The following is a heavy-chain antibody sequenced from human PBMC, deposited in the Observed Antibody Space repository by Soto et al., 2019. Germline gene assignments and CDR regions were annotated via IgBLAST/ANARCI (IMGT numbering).Heavy chain of an antibody. J-gene: IGHJ4*02. D-gene: IGHD2-15*01. CDR3: ARDVVVVAATSRSFDY. CDR2: ISSSGSTI. CDR1: GFTFSDYY. Sequence: GGSLRLSCAASGFTFSDYYISWIRQAPGKGLEWVSYISSSGSTIYYADSVKGRFTISRDNAKNSLYLQMNSLRAEDTAVYYWARDVVVVAATSRSFDYWGQGTLVTVSS. V-gene: IGHV3-11*01.